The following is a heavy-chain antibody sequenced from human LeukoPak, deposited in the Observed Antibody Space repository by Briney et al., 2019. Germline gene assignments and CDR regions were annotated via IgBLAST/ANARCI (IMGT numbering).Heavy chain of an antibody. D-gene: IGHD3-9*01. J-gene: IGHJ4*02. CDR3: AKDEDILTGRSLPDY. CDR2: ISYDGSNK. Sequence: GGSLRLSCAASGFTFSSYGMHWVRQAPGKGLEWVAVISYDGSNKYYADSVKGRFTISRDNSKNTLYLQMNSLRAEDTAVYYCAKDEDILTGRSLPDYWGQGTLVTVSS. CDR1: GFTFSSYG. V-gene: IGHV3-30*18.